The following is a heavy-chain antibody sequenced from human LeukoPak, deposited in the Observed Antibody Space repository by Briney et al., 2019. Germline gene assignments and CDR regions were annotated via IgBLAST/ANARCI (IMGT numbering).Heavy chain of an antibody. CDR3: ASDEAVAGPI. J-gene: IGHJ3*02. Sequence: SETLSLTCTVSGGSISSSSYYWGWIRQPPGKGLEWIGSIYYSGSTYYNPSLKSRVTISVDTSKNQFSLKLSSVTAADTAVYYCASDEAVAGPIWGQGTMVTVSS. CDR1: GGSISSSSYY. V-gene: IGHV4-39*07. CDR2: IYYSGST. D-gene: IGHD6-19*01.